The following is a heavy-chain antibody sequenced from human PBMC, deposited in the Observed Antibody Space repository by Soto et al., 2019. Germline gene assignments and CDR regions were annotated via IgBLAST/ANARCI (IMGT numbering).Heavy chain of an antibody. Sequence: GGSLRLSCAASGFTFSSYAMSWVRQAPGKGLEWVSAISGSGGSTYYADSVKGRFTISRDNSKNTLYLQMNSLRAEDTAVYYCAKDLASGVDTAMVGCAFDIWGQGTMVTVSS. CDR3: AKDLASGVDTAMVGCAFDI. D-gene: IGHD5-18*01. V-gene: IGHV3-23*01. J-gene: IGHJ3*02. CDR2: ISGSGGST. CDR1: GFTFSSYA.